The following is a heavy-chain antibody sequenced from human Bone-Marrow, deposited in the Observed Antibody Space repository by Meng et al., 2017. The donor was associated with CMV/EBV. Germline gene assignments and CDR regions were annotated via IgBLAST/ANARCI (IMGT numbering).Heavy chain of an antibody. D-gene: IGHD3-3*01. Sequence: SVKVSCKASGGTFSSYAISWVRQAPGQGLEWMGGIIPIFGTANYAQKFQGRVTITTDESTSTVYMELSSLRSEDTAVYYCARAEGDFWSGQSTPDYYYGMDVWGQGTTVTVSS. CDR2: IIPIFGTA. V-gene: IGHV1-69*05. CDR3: ARAEGDFWSGQSTPDYYYGMDV. J-gene: IGHJ6*02. CDR1: GGTFSSYA.